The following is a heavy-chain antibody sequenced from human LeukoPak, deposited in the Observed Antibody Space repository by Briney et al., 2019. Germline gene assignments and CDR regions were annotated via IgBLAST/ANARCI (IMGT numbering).Heavy chain of an antibody. V-gene: IGHV1-18*01. CDR3: ASTYYGSGSYYTPIYYYYYGMDV. Sequence: GASVKVSCKASGYTFTSYGISWVRQAPGQGLEWMGWISAYNGNTNYAQKLQGRVTMTTDTSTSTAYMELRSLRSDDTAVYYCASTYYGSGSYYTPIYYYYYGMDVWGQGTTVTVSS. CDR2: ISAYNGNT. J-gene: IGHJ6*02. D-gene: IGHD3-10*01. CDR1: GYTFTSYG.